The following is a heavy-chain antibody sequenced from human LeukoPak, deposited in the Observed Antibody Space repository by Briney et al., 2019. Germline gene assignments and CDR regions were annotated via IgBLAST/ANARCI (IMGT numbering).Heavy chain of an antibody. V-gene: IGHV6-1*01. J-gene: IGHJ5*02. D-gene: IGHD6-19*01. CDR3: ARLGTVVAGTSGGWFDP. Sequence: SQTLSLTCAISGDSVSSNSAAWNWIRQSPSRGLEWLGRTYYRSKWYNDYAVSVKSRITINPDTSKNQFSLQLNSVTPEDTAVYYSARLGTVVAGTSGGWFDPWGQGTLVTVSS. CDR2: TYYRSKWYN. CDR1: GDSVSSNSAA.